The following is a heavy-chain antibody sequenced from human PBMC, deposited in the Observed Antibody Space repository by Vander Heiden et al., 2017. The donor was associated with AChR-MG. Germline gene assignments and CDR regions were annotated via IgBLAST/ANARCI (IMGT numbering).Heavy chain of an antibody. CDR2: ISYDGSNK. CDR3: AKQLMPYCSSTSCPPLGMDV. Sequence: QVQLVESGGGVVQPGRSLRLSCAASGFTFSSYGMHGVRQAPGKGLEWVAVISYDGSNKYYADSVKGRFTISRDKSKNTLYLQMNSLRAEDTAVYYCAKQLMPYCSSTSCPPLGMDVWGQGTTVTVSS. V-gene: IGHV3-30*18. CDR1: GFTFSSYG. J-gene: IGHJ6*02. D-gene: IGHD2-2*01.